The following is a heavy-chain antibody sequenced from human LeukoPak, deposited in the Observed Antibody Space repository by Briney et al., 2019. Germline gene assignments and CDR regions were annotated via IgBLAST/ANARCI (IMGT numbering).Heavy chain of an antibody. D-gene: IGHD3-3*01. Sequence: GGSLRLSCAASGFTFSNYWMSWVRQAPGKGLEWVANIKQDGSEKYYVDSVKGRFTISRDNAKNSLYLQMNSLRSEDTALYYFARDQFSTGYYYYMDLWGKGTTVTVSS. CDR1: GFTFSNYW. J-gene: IGHJ6*03. CDR2: IKQDGSEK. CDR3: ARDQFSTGYYYYMDL. V-gene: IGHV3-7*01.